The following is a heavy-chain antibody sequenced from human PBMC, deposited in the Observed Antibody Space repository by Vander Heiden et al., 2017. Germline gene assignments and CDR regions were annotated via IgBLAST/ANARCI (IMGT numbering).Heavy chain of an antibody. CDR3: AKDRFSTTRYPFDY. D-gene: IGHD6-13*01. J-gene: IGHJ4*02. CDR1: GFTFSSYG. CDR2: ISYDGSNK. Sequence: QVQLVESGGGVVQPGRYLRLSCAAAGFTFSSYGMHLVRQAPGKGLEWVAVISYDGSNKYYAASVKGRFTISRDNSKNTLYLQMNSLRAEDTAVYYCAKDRFSTTRYPFDYWGQGTLVTVSS. V-gene: IGHV3-30*18.